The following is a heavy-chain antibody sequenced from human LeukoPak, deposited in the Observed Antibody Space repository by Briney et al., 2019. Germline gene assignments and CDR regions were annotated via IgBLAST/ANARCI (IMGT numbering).Heavy chain of an antibody. CDR1: GGSITNYF. CDR2: IYYTGNT. Sequence: KPSETLSLTCPVSGGSITNYFWSWIRQPPGKRLEWIGYIYYTGNTNYKPSLKRRVTMSVHTSTNQFSLRLRSVTAADTAVYYCARGRVAYSAYYFDYWGRGTLVTVSS. D-gene: IGHD2-15*01. V-gene: IGHV4-59*01. J-gene: IGHJ4*02. CDR3: ARGRVAYSAYYFDY.